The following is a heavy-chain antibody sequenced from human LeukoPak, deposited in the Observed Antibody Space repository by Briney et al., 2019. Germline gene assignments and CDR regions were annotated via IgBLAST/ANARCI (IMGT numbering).Heavy chain of an antibody. D-gene: IGHD2-15*01. CDR2: ISSSGSTI. CDR1: RFTFGDHA. CDR3: AREGYCSGGSCQGWSYGLGYYYYGMDV. Sequence: PGGSLRLSCTASRFTFGDHAMSWVRQAPGKGLEWVSYISSSGSTIYYADSVKGRFTISRDNAKNSLYLQMNSLRAEDTAVYYCAREGYCSGGSCQGWSYGLGYYYYGMDVWGKGTTVTVSS. J-gene: IGHJ6*04. V-gene: IGHV3-48*03.